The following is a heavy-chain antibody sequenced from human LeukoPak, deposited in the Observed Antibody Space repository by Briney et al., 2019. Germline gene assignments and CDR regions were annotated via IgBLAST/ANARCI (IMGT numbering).Heavy chain of an antibody. J-gene: IGHJ6*02. D-gene: IGHD2-21*01. CDR3: ARTVLSVDYYGMDV. Sequence: SVKVSCKASGGTFSSYAISWVRQAPGQGLEWMGGTIPIFGTANYAQKFQGRVTTTADESTSTAYMELSSLRSEDTAVYYCARTVLSVDYYGMDVWGQGTTVTVSS. V-gene: IGHV1-69*13. CDR1: GGTFSSYA. CDR2: TIPIFGTA.